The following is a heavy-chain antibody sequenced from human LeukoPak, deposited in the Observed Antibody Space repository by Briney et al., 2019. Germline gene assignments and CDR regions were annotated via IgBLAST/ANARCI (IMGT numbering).Heavy chain of an antibody. CDR2: IYYSGRT. Sequence: SETLSLTCTVSGGSISSSSYYWGWIRQPPGKGLEWIGLIYYSGRTYYNPSLKSRVTISVDTSKNQFSLKMSSVTAADTAVYFCARHGSKAAGGTDYFDFWGQGALVTVSS. CDR3: ARHGSKAAGGTDYFDF. J-gene: IGHJ4*02. CDR1: GGSISSSSYY. V-gene: IGHV4-39*01. D-gene: IGHD6-13*01.